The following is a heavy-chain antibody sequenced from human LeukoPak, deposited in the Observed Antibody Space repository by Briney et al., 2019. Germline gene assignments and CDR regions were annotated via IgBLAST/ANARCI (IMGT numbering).Heavy chain of an antibody. Sequence: PGWSLILSCAASGFTVSDNYMTWVRQAPGKGLEWGSSIYSAGATHYAESVKGRFTISRDNSKNTLYLQMNSLRTEDMAVYYCARIEWERLGRAFDIWGQGTMVTVSS. CDR1: GFTVSDNY. D-gene: IGHD1-26*01. CDR3: ARIEWERLGRAFDI. V-gene: IGHV3-53*01. J-gene: IGHJ3*02. CDR2: IYSAGAT.